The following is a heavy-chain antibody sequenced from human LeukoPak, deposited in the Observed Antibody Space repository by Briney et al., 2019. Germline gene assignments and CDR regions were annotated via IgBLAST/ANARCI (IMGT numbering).Heavy chain of an antibody. CDR2: IIPIFGTA. Sequence: GASVKVSYKASGGTFSSYAISWVRQAPGQGLEWMGGIIPIFGTANYAQKFQGRVTINADQSTSTAYMELSSLRSEDTAVYYCARSLIDYGGSYDAFDIWGQGTMVTVSS. V-gene: IGHV1-69*13. D-gene: IGHD4-23*01. CDR3: ARSLIDYGGSYDAFDI. CDR1: GGTFSSYA. J-gene: IGHJ3*02.